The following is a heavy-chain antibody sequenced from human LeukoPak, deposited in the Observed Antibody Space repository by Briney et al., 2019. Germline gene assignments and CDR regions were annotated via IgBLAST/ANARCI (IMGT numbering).Heavy chain of an antibody. CDR3: AKDLGYYSSYYYGMDV. Sequence: PGGSLRLSCTASGFTFGYYGMHWVRQAPGKGLEWVAVILYDGSNKYYGDSVKGRFTISRDISKNTLYLQMNSLRAEDSAVYYCAKDLGYYSSYYYGMDVWGQGTTVTVSS. D-gene: IGHD4-11*01. CDR2: ILYDGSNK. V-gene: IGHV3-30*18. CDR1: GFTFGYYG. J-gene: IGHJ6*02.